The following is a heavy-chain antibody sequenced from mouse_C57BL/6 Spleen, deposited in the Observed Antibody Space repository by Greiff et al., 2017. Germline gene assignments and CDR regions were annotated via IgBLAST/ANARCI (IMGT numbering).Heavy chain of an antibody. CDR1: GFTFSSYA. Sequence: EVKLMESGGGLVKPGGSLKLSCAASGFTFSSYAMSWVRQTPEKRLEWVATISDGGSYTYYPDNVKGRFTISRDNAKNNLYLQMSHLKSEDTAMYYCAQMGIYYGNPYYLDYWGQGTTLTVSS. CDR2: ISDGGSYT. CDR3: AQMGIYYGNPYYLDY. J-gene: IGHJ2*01. D-gene: IGHD2-1*01. V-gene: IGHV5-4*03.